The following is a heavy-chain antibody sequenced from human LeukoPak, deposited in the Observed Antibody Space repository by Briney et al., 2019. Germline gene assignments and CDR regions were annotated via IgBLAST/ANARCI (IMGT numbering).Heavy chain of an antibody. J-gene: IGHJ4*02. CDR3: ASTHYDILTPSYYVDF. Sequence: SDTLSLTCTVSGGSITSTSYYWGWIRQPPGKGLEWIGRMYYGGSTYSNPSLKRRVTISVDTSKNQFSLNLSSVTASDTAVFYCASTHYDILTPSYYVDFWGQGTLVTVSS. D-gene: IGHD3-9*01. V-gene: IGHV4-39*01. CDR1: GGSITSTSYY. CDR2: MYYGGST.